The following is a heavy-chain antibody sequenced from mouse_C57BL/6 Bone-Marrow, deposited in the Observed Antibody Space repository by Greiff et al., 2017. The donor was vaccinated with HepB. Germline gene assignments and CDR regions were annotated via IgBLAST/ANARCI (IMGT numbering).Heavy chain of an antibody. J-gene: IGHJ2*01. Sequence: EVQLQQSGPELVKPGASVKISCKASGYSFTGYYMHWVKQSHGNILDWIGYIYPYNGVSSYNQKFKGKATLTVDKSSSTAYMELRSLTSEDSAVYYCARDEDYYSNYGGDFDYWGQGTTLTVSS. CDR1: GYSFTGYY. CDR3: ARDEDYYSNYGGDFDY. CDR2: IYPYNGVS. V-gene: IGHV1-31*01. D-gene: IGHD2-5*01.